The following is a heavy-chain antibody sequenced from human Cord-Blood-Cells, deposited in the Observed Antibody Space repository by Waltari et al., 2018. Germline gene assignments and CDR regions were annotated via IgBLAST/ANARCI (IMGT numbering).Heavy chain of an antibody. Sequence: QVQLVRSGAEVKKHAASVKVSCMPSGYSATSYDINWVRPPTGQGLEWMGWMNPNSGNTGYAQKFQGRVTITRNTSISTAYMELSSLRSEDTAVYYCARATMVRGVINDFDYWGQGTLVTVSS. CDR2: MNPNSGNT. V-gene: IGHV1-8*03. J-gene: IGHJ4*02. D-gene: IGHD3-10*01. CDR1: GYSATSYD. CDR3: ARATMVRGVINDFDY.